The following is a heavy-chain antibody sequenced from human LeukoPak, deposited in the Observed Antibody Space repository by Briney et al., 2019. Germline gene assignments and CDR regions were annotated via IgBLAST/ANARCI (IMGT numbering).Heavy chain of an antibody. D-gene: IGHD3-3*01. CDR1: GGSFSGYY. CDR3: ARDPSNYDFWSGYYT. V-gene: IGHV4-34*01. Sequence: SETLSLTCAVYGGSFSGYYWSWIRQPPGKGLEWIGEINHSGSTNYNPSLKSRVTISVDKSKNQFSLKLSSVTAADTAVYYCARDPSNYDFWSGYYTWGQGTLVTVSS. CDR2: INHSGST. J-gene: IGHJ5*02.